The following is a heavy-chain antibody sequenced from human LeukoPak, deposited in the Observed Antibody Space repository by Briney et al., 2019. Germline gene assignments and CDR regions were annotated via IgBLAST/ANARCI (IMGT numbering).Heavy chain of an antibody. CDR3: ARGALSVGATGRSDI. J-gene: IGHJ3*02. Sequence: SETLSLTCTVSGGSISSSSYYWGWIRQPPGKGLEWIGYIYYSGSTNYNPSLKSRVTMSVDTSKNQFSLKLSSVTAADTAVYYCARGALSVGATGRSDIWGQGTMVTVSS. CDR1: GGSISSSSYY. D-gene: IGHD1-26*01. CDR2: IYYSGST. V-gene: IGHV4-61*05.